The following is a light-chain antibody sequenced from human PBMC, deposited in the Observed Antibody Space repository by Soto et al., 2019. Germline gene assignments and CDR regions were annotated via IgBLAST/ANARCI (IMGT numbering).Light chain of an antibody. CDR2: DAS. J-gene: IGKJ4*01. CDR3: QQRSNWA. Sequence: EIVLTQSPATLSLSPGERATISCRASQSVSSYLAWYQQKPGQAPRLLIYDASNIATGIPSRFSGSGSGTYFPLTISSLEPEDFAVYYCQQRSNWAFGGGTKVEIK. V-gene: IGKV3-11*01. CDR1: QSVSSY.